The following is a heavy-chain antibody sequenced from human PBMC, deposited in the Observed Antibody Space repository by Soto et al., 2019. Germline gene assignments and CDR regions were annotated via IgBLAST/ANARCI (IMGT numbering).Heavy chain of an antibody. CDR1: GDTFSFYT. V-gene: IGHV1-69*02. J-gene: IGHJ4*02. CDR2: IIPMVRMA. Sequence: QVQLVQSGAALKKPGSSVKVSCTASGDTFSFYTMNWVRQAPGQGPEWMGRIIPMVRMANYAQKFQGRVTSIADKSTSTSYMELSSLRSEDTDVYYCATNYGSGSAPFDYWGQGTLVTVSS. D-gene: IGHD3-10*01. CDR3: ATNYGSGSAPFDY.